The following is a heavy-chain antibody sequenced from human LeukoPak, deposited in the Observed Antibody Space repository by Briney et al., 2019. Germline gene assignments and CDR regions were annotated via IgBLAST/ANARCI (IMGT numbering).Heavy chain of an antibody. V-gene: IGHV1-46*01. CDR2: INPSGGST. CDR3: ARDKRITMVRGVIGSPNAFDI. D-gene: IGHD3-10*01. J-gene: IGHJ3*02. CDR1: GYTFTSYY. Sequence: ASVKVSCKASGYTFTSYYMHWVRQAPGQGLEWMGIINPSGGSTRYAQKFQGRVTMTRDMSTSTVYMELSSLRSEDTAVYCCARDKRITMVRGVIGSPNAFDIWGQGTMVTVSS.